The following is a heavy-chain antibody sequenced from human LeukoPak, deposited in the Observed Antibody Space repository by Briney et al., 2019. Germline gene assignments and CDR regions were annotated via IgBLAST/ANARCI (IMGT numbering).Heavy chain of an antibody. V-gene: IGHV3-23*01. D-gene: IGHD2-2*01. CDR1: GFTFSSYG. CDR3: AKDSSSWRVEWFDP. CDR2: ISGSGGSP. Sequence: GGTLRLSCAASGFTFSSYGMTWVRQAPGKGLEWVSGISGSGGSPFYADSVKGRFTISRDNSKNMVYLQMNSLRAEDTAVYYCAKDSSSWRVEWFDPWGQGTLVTVSS. J-gene: IGHJ5*02.